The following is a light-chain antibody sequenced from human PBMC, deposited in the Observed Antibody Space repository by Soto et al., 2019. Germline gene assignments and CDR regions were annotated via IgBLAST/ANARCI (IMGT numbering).Light chain of an antibody. CDR2: DVT. Sequence: QSALTQPASVSGSPGQSITISCTGTSSDVGGYNSVSWYRQDPGKAPKLIIYDVTNRPSGVSNRFSGSKSGNTASLTISGLQAEDEADYHCSSFTSSITYVSGTGTKVNVL. CDR3: SSFTSSITYV. J-gene: IGLJ1*01. CDR1: SSDVGGYNS. V-gene: IGLV2-14*01.